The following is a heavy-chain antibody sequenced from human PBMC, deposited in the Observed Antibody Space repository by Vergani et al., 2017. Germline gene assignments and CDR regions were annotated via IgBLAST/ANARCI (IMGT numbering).Heavy chain of an antibody. D-gene: IGHD6-13*01. V-gene: IGHV3-66*02. J-gene: IGHJ1*01. CDR1: GFTVSSNY. Sequence: EVQLVESGGGLVQPGGSLRLSCAASGFTVSSNYMSWVRQAPGTGLEWVSVIYSGGSTYYADSVKGRFTISRDNSKNTLYLQMNSLRAEDTAVYYCARGAGYSSSWYIYFQHWGQGTLVTVSS. CDR3: ARGAGYSSSWYIYFQH. CDR2: IYSGGST.